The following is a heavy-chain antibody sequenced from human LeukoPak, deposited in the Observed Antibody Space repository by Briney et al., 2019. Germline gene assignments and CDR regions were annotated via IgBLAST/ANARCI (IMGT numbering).Heavy chain of an antibody. CDR2: ISSSSSYI. J-gene: IGHJ1*01. CDR1: GFTFSSYS. V-gene: IGHV3-21*01. CDR3: ARKYFQH. Sequence: GGSLRLSCAASGFTFSSYSMNWVRQAPGKGLHWVSSISSSSSYIYYADSAKARSTTSRHNAKNSLYLQMNSLRAEDTAVYYCARKYFQHWGQGTLVTVSS.